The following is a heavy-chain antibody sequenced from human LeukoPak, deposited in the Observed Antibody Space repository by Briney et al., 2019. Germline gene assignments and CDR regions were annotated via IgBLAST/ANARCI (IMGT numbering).Heavy chain of an antibody. CDR2: ISWDGGST. Sequence: GGSLRLSCAAPGFTFADYTTRWGRQAPGKGLEWVSLISWDGGSTYYADSVKGRFNISRDNSKNSLYLQMNSLRTEDTALYYCAKGNFDYWGQGTLVTVSS. CDR3: AKGNFDY. J-gene: IGHJ4*02. V-gene: IGHV3-43*01. CDR1: GFTFADYT. D-gene: IGHD3-10*01.